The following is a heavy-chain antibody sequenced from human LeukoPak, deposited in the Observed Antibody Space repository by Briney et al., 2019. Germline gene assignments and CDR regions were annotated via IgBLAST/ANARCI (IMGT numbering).Heavy chain of an antibody. CDR2: IYYSGST. CDR3: ARGPLYCTNGVCYRNYYYGMDV. V-gene: IGHV4-59*01. Sequence: SETLSLTCTVSGGXISSYYCSWIRQPPGKGLEWIAYIYYSGSTNYNPSLKSRVTISVDTSKNQFSLKLSSVTAADTAVYYCARGPLYCTNGVCYRNYYYGMDVWGQGTTVTVSS. CDR1: GGXISSYY. D-gene: IGHD2-8*01. J-gene: IGHJ6*02.